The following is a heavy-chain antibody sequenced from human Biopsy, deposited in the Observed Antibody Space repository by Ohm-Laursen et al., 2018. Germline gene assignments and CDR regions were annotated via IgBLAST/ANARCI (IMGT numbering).Heavy chain of an antibody. Sequence: TLSLTCTLSGASVRSHFLTWIRQPPGKGLQWIGSISNSGTTKSSPTLKSRVNISLHTSKNHLYLKLTSVTAADTAVYYCARLSTLFGVADFTDDWGQGTLVTVSS. V-gene: IGHV4-59*08. CDR3: ARLSTLFGVADFTDD. D-gene: IGHD3-3*01. CDR2: ISNSGTT. CDR1: GASVRSHF. J-gene: IGHJ4*02.